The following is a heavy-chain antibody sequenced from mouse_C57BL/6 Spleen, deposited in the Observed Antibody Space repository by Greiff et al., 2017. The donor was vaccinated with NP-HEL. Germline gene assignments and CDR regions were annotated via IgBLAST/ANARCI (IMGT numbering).Heavy chain of an antibody. V-gene: IGHV3-6*01. CDR3: ARDYYDPRGFAY. D-gene: IGHD2-4*01. CDR1: GYSITSGYY. Sequence: VQLQQSGPGLVKPSQSLSLTCSVTGYSITSGYYWNWIRQFPGNKLEWMGYISYDGSNNYNPSLKNRISITRDTSKNQFFLKLNSVTTEDTATYYCARDYYDPRGFAYWGQGTLVTVSA. CDR2: ISYDGSN. J-gene: IGHJ3*01.